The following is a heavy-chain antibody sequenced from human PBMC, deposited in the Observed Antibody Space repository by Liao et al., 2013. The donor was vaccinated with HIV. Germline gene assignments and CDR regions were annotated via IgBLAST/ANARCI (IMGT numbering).Heavy chain of an antibody. Sequence: QVRLQESGPGLVKPSQTLSLTCTVSGGSISSSSYYWGWIRQPPGKGLEWIGSIYYSGSTYYNPSLKSRVTISVDTSKNQFSLKLSSVTAADTAVYYCARDTYYDFWSGYYSAFDIWGQGTMVTVSS. D-gene: IGHD3-3*01. CDR3: ARDTYYDFWSGYYSAFDI. J-gene: IGHJ3*02. CDR2: IYYSGST. V-gene: IGHV4-39*07. CDR1: GGSISSSSYY.